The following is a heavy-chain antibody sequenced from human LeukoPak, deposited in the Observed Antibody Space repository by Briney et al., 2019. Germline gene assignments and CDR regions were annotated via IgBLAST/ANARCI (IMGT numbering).Heavy chain of an antibody. J-gene: IGHJ4*02. CDR1: GFSFSDFW. CDR3: ASDRVLGSGSLDN. D-gene: IGHD3-10*01. V-gene: IGHV3-74*01. Sequence: GGSLRLSCTASGFSFSDFWMHWVRLAPGKGLVWVSRIRGDGYDTNYADSVKGRFTISRDNAQNTLYLQMNSLRAEDTAVYYCASDRVLGSGSLDNWGQGTLVTVSS. CDR2: IRGDGYDT.